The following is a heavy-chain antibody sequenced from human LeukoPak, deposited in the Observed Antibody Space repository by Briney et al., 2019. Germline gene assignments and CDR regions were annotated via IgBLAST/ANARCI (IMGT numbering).Heavy chain of an antibody. Sequence: PSETLSLTCAVYGGSFSGYYWSWIRQHPGKGLEWIGYIYYSGSTYYNPSLKSRVTISVDTSKNQFSLKLSSVTAADTAVYYCARDIPHSSGWPGGAFDIWGQGTMVTVSS. CDR1: GGSFSGYY. CDR3: ARDIPHSSGWPGGAFDI. V-gene: IGHV4-31*11. J-gene: IGHJ3*02. D-gene: IGHD6-19*01. CDR2: IYYSGST.